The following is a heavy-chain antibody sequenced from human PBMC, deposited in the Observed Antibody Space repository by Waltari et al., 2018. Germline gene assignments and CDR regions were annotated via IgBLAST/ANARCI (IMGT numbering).Heavy chain of an antibody. J-gene: IGHJ2*01. Sequence: QLQLQESGPGLVKPSETLSLTCTVSGGSLSSSSYYWGWIRQPPGKGLEWIGSIYYSGSTYYNPSLKSRVTISVDTSKNQFSLKLSSVTAADTAVYYCARDGAAGWYFDLWGRGTLVTVSS. V-gene: IGHV4-39*07. CDR2: IYYSGST. D-gene: IGHD6-13*01. CDR1: GGSLSSSSYY. CDR3: ARDGAAGWYFDL.